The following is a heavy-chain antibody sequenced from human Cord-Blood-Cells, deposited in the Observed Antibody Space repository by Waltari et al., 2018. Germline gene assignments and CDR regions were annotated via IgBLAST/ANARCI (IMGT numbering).Heavy chain of an antibody. J-gene: IGHJ6*02. CDR1: GFTFSSYA. CDR2: ISYDGSNK. CDR3: ARGSSSWYGMDV. Sequence: GRSLRLSCAASGFTFSSYAMHWVRQAPGKGLEWVAVISYDGSNKYYADSVKGRFTISRDNSKNTLYLQMNSLRDEDTAVYYCARGSSSWYGMDVWGQGTTVTVSS. V-gene: IGHV3-30*04. D-gene: IGHD6-13*01.